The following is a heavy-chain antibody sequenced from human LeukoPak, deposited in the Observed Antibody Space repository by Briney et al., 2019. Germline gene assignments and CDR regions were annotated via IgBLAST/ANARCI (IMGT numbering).Heavy chain of an antibody. CDR2: VNPHSGTT. CDR3: ARIGGYCDSGVYDSHGFDK. J-gene: IGHJ3*02. V-gene: IGHV1-2*02. D-gene: IGHD4/OR15-4a*01. Sequence: GASVKVSCKTSGYTFIDYYLHWLRQAPGQGLEWMGWVNPHSGTTTYAQQFQGRVTMTRDTATNTVHMELTSLRSDDTALYFCARIGGYCDSGVYDSHGFDKWGQGTMVIVSS. CDR1: GYTFIDYY.